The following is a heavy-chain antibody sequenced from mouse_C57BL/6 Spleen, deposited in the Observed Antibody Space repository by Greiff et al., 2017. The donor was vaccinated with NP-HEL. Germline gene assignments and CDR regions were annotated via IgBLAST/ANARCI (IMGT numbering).Heavy chain of an antibody. D-gene: IGHD2-4*01. CDR2: INPGSGGT. CDR3: ARQGYDYVGYYAMDY. V-gene: IGHV1-54*01. J-gene: IGHJ4*01. CDR1: GYAFTNYL. Sequence: QVQLQQSGAELVRPGTSVKVSCKASGYAFTNYLIEWVKQRPGQGLEWIGVINPGSGGTNYNEKFKGKATLTADKSSSTAYMQLSSLTSEDSAVYFCARQGYDYVGYYAMDYWGQGTSVTVSS.